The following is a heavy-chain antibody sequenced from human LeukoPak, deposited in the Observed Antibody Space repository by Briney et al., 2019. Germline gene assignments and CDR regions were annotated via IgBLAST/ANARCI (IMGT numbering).Heavy chain of an antibody. D-gene: IGHD3-16*01. CDR1: GFTFSSYA. V-gene: IGHV3-23*01. CDR3: AARGGEY. J-gene: IGHJ4*02. Sequence: PGGSLRLSCAASGFTFSSYAMSWVRQAPGKGLGWVSAICGSGGSTYYADSVKGRFTTFRDKSKSTLYLQMDSLRAEDTAVYECAARGGEYWGQGTLVTVSS. CDR2: ICGSGGST.